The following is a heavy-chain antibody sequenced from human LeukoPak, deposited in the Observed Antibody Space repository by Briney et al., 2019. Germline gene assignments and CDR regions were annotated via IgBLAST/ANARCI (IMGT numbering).Heavy chain of an antibody. J-gene: IGHJ5*01. D-gene: IGHD4-11*01. CDR2: IYTGGNT. V-gene: IGHV3-66*01. Sequence: GGSLRLSCAGSGFTVSSNYMSWVRQAPGKGLEWVSVIYTGGNTYYADSVKGRFTISRDNSKNTLYLQMNSLRAEDTAVYHCARGLIYSPNWFDSWGQGTLVTVSS. CDR1: GFTVSSNY. CDR3: ARGLIYSPNWFDS.